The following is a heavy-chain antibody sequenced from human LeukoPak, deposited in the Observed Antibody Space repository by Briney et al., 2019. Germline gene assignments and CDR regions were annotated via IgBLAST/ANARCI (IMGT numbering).Heavy chain of an antibody. CDR3: AREPVVVIYPHAFDI. J-gene: IGHJ3*02. CDR1: GDSISSGDYY. Sequence: SETLSLTCTVSGDSISSGDYYWSWIRQPAGKGLEWIGSIYYSGSTYYNPSLKSRVTISVDTSKNQFSLKLSSVTAADTAVYYCAREPVVVIYPHAFDIWGQGTMVTVSS. V-gene: IGHV4-39*07. CDR2: IYYSGST. D-gene: IGHD3-22*01.